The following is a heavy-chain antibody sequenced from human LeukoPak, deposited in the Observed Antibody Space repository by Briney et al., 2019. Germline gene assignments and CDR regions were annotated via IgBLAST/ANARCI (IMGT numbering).Heavy chain of an antibody. Sequence: GGSLRLSCAASGFTFSSYGMHWVRQAPGKGLEWVAVISYDGSNKYYADSVKGRFTISRDNSKNTQYLQMNSLRAEDTAVYYCEATYSSSSDGGSDAFDIWGQGTMVTVSS. V-gene: IGHV3-30*03. CDR1: GFTFSSYG. J-gene: IGHJ3*02. CDR2: ISYDGSNK. D-gene: IGHD6-6*01. CDR3: EATYSSSSDGGSDAFDI.